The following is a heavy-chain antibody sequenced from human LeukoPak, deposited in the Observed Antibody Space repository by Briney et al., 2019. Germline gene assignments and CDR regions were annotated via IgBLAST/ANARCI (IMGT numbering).Heavy chain of an antibody. CDR2: IHYSRST. J-gene: IGHJ5*02. CDR1: GGSISTYY. CDR3: ARDYRGSFDP. D-gene: IGHD1-26*01. Sequence: SETLSLTCTVSGGSISTYYWSWIRQPPGKGLEWIGYIHYSRSTNYNSSLKSRVTISVDTSKNQFSLKLSSVTAADTAVYYCARDYRGSFDPWGQGTLVTVSS. V-gene: IGHV4-59*01.